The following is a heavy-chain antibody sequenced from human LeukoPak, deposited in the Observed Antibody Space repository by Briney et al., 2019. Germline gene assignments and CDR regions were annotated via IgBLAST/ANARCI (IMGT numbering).Heavy chain of an antibody. CDR3: ARERSAAGTPFEDY. Sequence: SETLSLTCAVYGGSFSGHYWSWIRQPPGKGLEWIGEINHSGSTNYNPSLKSRVTISVDTSKNQFSLKLSSVTAADTAVYYCARERSAAGTPFEDYWGQGTLVTVSS. J-gene: IGHJ4*02. CDR1: GGSFSGHY. V-gene: IGHV4-34*01. CDR2: INHSGST. D-gene: IGHD6-13*01.